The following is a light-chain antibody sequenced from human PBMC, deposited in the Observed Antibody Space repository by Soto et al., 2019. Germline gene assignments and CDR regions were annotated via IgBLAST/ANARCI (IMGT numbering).Light chain of an antibody. CDR2: ENN. V-gene: IGLV1-40*01. Sequence: QSVLTQPPSVSEAPGQGVTISLTWGTSNIGAGYEAHWYQQVPRTAPKLLIYENNNRTSGVRDRFSGYKSGTSASLAITGLQAEDEGEYYCQSYESSLSGYVFGTGTKLTVL. CDR1: TSNIGAGYE. CDR3: QSYESSLSGYV. J-gene: IGLJ1*01.